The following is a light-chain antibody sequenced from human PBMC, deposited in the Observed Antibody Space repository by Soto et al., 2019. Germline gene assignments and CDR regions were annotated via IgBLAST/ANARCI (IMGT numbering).Light chain of an antibody. CDR3: SSYNSSSTHYV. CDR1: SSDVGGYNY. Sequence: QSALTQPASVSGSPGQSITISCTGTSSDVGGYNYVSWYQQHPGKAPKLMIFDVSYRPSGVSNRFSGSRSGNTASLTISGVQAEDEGADYCSSYNSSSTHYVFGAGTKVTVL. V-gene: IGLV2-14*03. CDR2: DVS. J-gene: IGLJ1*01.